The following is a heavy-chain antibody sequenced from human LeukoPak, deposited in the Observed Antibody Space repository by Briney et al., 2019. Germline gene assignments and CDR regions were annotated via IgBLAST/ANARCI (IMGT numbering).Heavy chain of an antibody. V-gene: IGHV1-18*01. Sequence: ASVKVSCKASGYTFTSYGISWVRQAPGQGLEWMGWISAYNGNTNYAQKLQGRVTMTTDTSTSTAYMELRSLGSDDTAVYYCARAYYYDSSGYYPWFDYWGQGTLVTVSS. J-gene: IGHJ4*02. CDR2: ISAYNGNT. CDR1: GYTFTSYG. CDR3: ARAYYYDSSGYYPWFDY. D-gene: IGHD3-22*01.